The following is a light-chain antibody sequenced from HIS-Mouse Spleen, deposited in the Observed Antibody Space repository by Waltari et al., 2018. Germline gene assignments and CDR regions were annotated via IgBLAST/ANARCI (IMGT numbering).Light chain of an antibody. Sequence: EIVMTQSPATQSVSPGERATLPCRASQSVSTNLAWYQQKPGQAPRLLIYGASTRATGIPARFSGSGSGTEFTLTISSMQSEDFAVYYCQQYNNWPPYTFGQGTKLEIK. V-gene: IGKV3-15*01. CDR3: QQYNNWPPYT. CDR2: GAS. J-gene: IGKJ2*01. CDR1: QSVSTN.